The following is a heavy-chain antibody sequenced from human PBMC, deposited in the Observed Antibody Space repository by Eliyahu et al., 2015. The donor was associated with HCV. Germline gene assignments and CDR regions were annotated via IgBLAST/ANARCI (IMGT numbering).Heavy chain of an antibody. V-gene: IGHV4-31*11. D-gene: IGHD1-26*01. J-gene: IGHJ3*01. Sequence: QMQLQESGPRLVKPSQTLSLTCAVSGGSMNTGGYYWIWMRQHPGKGLGWIGYIYITGSTYYNTSLRGRVSISVDTSKNQFSLNMSPLSAADTAVYYCARGVSARGVDVIDLWGQGTMVSVSS. CDR3: ARGVSARGVDVIDL. CDR1: GGSMNTGGYY. CDR2: IYITGST.